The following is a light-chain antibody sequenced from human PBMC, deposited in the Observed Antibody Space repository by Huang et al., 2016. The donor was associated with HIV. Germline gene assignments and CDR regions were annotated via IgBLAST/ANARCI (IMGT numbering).Light chain of an antibody. V-gene: IGKV1-5*03. J-gene: IGKJ1*01. Sequence: DIQMTQSASTLSASVGDRVTITCRASQTISNWLAWYQQKPGKAPKLLIDKASTLESGVPSRFSGSGSGTEFTLTISSLQPDDFATYYCHHYNSYSGAFGQGTKVEIK. CDR2: KAS. CDR3: HHYNSYSGA. CDR1: QTISNW.